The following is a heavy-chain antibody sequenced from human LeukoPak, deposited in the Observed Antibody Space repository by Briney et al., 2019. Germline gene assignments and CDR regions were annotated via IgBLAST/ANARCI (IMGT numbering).Heavy chain of an antibody. CDR1: GFTFSSYG. Sequence: GGSLRLSCAASGFTFSSYGMHWVRQAPGKGLEWVAVISYDGSNKYYADSVKGRFTISRDNSKNTLYLQMNSLRAEDTAVYYCARNPSGDYNFDHWGQGTLVTVSS. CDR3: ARNPSGDYNFDH. D-gene: IGHD4-17*01. V-gene: IGHV3-30*03. J-gene: IGHJ4*02. CDR2: ISYDGSNK.